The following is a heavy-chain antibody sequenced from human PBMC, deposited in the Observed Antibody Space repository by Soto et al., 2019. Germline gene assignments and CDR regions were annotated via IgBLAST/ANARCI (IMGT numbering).Heavy chain of an antibody. D-gene: IGHD2-15*01. Sequence: GGSLRLSCAASGFTFSRYWMTWVRQAPGKGLEWVANIKQDGSEIYYVDSVKGRFTISRDNAENSLYLQMNSLRAEDTAVYYCARDPVCSGGSCYDYWGQGTLVTVSS. CDR3: ARDPVCSGGSCYDY. CDR1: GFTFSRYW. V-gene: IGHV3-7*01. J-gene: IGHJ4*02. CDR2: IKQDGSEI.